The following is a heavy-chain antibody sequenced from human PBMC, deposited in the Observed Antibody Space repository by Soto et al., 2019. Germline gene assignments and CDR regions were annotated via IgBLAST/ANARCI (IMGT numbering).Heavy chain of an antibody. CDR2: IWHDGTNK. V-gene: IGHV3-33*01. J-gene: IGHJ6*02. Sequence: QVQLVESGGGVVQPGTSLRLSCEASGFTFNSFGMHWVRQAPGKGLEWVAVIWHDGTNKYYVDSVKGRFTISRDNSKDTLYLQMNNLSAEDTAVYYCARTGLQIVQATSYYYGLDVWGQRTTVTVSS. D-gene: IGHD2-8*01. CDR1: GFTFNSFG. CDR3: ARTGLQIVQATSYYYGLDV.